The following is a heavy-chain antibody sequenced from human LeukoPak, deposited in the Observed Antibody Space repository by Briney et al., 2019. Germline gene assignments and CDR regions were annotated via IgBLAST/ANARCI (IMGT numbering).Heavy chain of an antibody. CDR1: GFSFSTYG. V-gene: IGHV3-33*01. J-gene: IGHJ4*02. D-gene: IGHD3-16*01. CDR3: AGDTPPGGEYYFEY. CDR2: IWHDESKE. Sequence: GGSLRLSCAASGFSFSTYGMHWVRQAPDTGLEWVALIWHDESKEYYADSVKGRFTISRDNSKNTLYLEMNSLRADDTAVYYCAGDTPPGGEYYFEYWGQGALVTVSS.